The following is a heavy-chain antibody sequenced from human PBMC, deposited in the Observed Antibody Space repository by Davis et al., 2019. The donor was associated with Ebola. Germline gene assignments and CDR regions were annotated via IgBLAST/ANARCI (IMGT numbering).Heavy chain of an antibody. J-gene: IGHJ4*02. V-gene: IGHV3-23*01. Sequence: GGSLRLSCTASGFTFSNYAMTWVRQAPGKGLEWVSGISGSGARTFYANSVKGRFSISRDNYKDTLYLEINSLRAEDTAVYHCAKDMRSAVPGTPDYWGPGTRVTVSS. CDR3: AKDMRSAVPGTPDY. CDR2: ISGSGART. CDR1: GFTFSNYA. D-gene: IGHD6-19*01.